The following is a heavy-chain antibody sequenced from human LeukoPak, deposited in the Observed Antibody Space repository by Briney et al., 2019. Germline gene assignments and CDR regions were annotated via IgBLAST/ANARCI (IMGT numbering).Heavy chain of an antibody. CDR3: GKEFLRWGFDP. Sequence: GGPLRLSCAASGFTFSRYAMSWVRQAPGKGLEWVSAISGSGGSTYYADSVKGRFTISRDNSKNTLYLQMNSLRAEDTAVYYCGKEFLRWGFDPWGQGTLVAVSS. J-gene: IGHJ5*02. V-gene: IGHV3-23*01. D-gene: IGHD2-21*01. CDR1: GFTFSRYA. CDR2: ISGSGGST.